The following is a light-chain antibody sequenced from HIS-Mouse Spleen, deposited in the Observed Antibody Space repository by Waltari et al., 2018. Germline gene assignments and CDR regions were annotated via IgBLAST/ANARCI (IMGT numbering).Light chain of an antibody. CDR2: EDS. V-gene: IGLV3-10*01. Sequence: SYELTQPPSVSVSPGQTARITCPGDALPKTYAYWYQQKPGQAPVLVIYEDSKRPSGIPERFSGSSSGTMATLTISGAQVEDEADYYCYSTDSSGNHRVFGGGTKLTVL. J-gene: IGLJ2*01. CDR1: ALPKTY. CDR3: YSTDSSGNHRV.